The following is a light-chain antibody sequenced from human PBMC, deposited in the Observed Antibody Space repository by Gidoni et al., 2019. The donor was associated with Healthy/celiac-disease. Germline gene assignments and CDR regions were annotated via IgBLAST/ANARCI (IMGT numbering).Light chain of an antibody. CDR1: SSDVGGYNY. Sequence: QSALTQPPSASGSPAQSVTLSCTGTSSDVGGYNYVSWYQQHPGKAPKLMIDEVSKRPSGVPDRFSGSKSGNTASLTVSGLQAEDEADYYCSSYAGSNNLVFGGGTKLTVL. V-gene: IGLV2-8*01. CDR2: EVS. J-gene: IGLJ2*01. CDR3: SSYAGSNNLV.